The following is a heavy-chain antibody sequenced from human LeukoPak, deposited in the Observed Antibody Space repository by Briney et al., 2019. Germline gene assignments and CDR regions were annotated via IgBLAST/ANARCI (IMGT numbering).Heavy chain of an antibody. V-gene: IGHV4-39*01. J-gene: IGHJ6*03. Sequence: PSETLSLTCNVSGGFISSSSYYWGWICQPPGKGLEWIGTIYYSGSTYYNPSLKSRVTISVDTSKTQFSLELSSVTAADTAVYYCARSPSYYYMDVWGKGTTVTVSS. CDR1: GGFISSSSYY. CDR3: ARSPSYYYMDV. CDR2: IYYSGST.